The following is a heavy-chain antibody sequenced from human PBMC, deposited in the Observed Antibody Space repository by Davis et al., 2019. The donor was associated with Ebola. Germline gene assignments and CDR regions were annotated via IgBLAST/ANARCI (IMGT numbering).Heavy chain of an antibody. CDR3: ARDRENSYGLFDY. D-gene: IGHD5-18*01. CDR2: ISSSSSYT. V-gene: IGHV3-11*06. J-gene: IGHJ4*02. CDR1: GFTFSDYY. Sequence: PGGSLRLSCAASGFTFSDYYMSWIRQAPGKGLEWVSYISSSSSYTNYADSVKGRFTISRDNAKNSLYLQMNSLRAEDTAVYYCARDRENSYGLFDYWGQGTLVTVSS.